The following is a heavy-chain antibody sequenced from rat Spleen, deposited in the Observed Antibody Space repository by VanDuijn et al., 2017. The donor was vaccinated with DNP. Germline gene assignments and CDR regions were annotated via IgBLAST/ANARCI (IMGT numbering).Heavy chain of an antibody. D-gene: IGHD1-3*01. CDR1: GFTFSNYY. Sequence: EVQLVESGGGLVQPGRSMKLSCAGSGFTFSNYYMAWVRQAPTKGLEWVASISPGGGNTYYRDSVKGRFTISRDNAKRTLYLQMDSLRSEETAPYYCARSSINYGSYYFDYWGQGVMVSVSS. CDR2: ISPGGGNT. V-gene: IGHV5-25*01. J-gene: IGHJ2*01. CDR3: ARSSINYGSYYFDY.